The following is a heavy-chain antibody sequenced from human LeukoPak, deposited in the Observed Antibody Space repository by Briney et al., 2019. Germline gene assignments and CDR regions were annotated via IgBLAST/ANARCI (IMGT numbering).Heavy chain of an antibody. CDR3: AKDLRPWGYYFDY. Sequence: GGSLRLSCAASGFTFSSYWMSWVRQAPGKGLEWVANIKQDGSEKYYVDSVKGRFTISRENSKKTLYVQTNSLRAEDTAVYYCAKDLRPWGYYFDYWGQGTLVTVSS. V-gene: IGHV3-7*03. D-gene: IGHD7-27*01. CDR1: GFTFSSYW. CDR2: IKQDGSEK. J-gene: IGHJ4*02.